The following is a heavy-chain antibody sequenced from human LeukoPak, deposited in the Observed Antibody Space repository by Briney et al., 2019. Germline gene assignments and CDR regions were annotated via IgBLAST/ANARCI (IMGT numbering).Heavy chain of an antibody. J-gene: IGHJ4*02. CDR2: IIPIFGTA. Sequence: ASVKVSCKASGGTFSSYAISWVRQALGQGLEWMGGIIPIFGTANYAQKFQGRVTITTDESTSTAYMELSSLRSEDTAVYYCARGEAYYYDSSGYYPFDYWGQGTLVTVSS. D-gene: IGHD3-22*01. CDR1: GGTFSSYA. CDR3: ARGEAYYYDSSGYYPFDY. V-gene: IGHV1-69*05.